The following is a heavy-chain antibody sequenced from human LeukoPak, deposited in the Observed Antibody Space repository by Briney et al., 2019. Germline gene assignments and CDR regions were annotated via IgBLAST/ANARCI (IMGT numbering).Heavy chain of an antibody. Sequence: SETLSLTCAVSGDSISSDYYWAWIRQPPGKGLEWIGSVFHSENTYYNPSLKSRVTISVDTPKNQFSLKLTSVTAADTAVYYCARGKEDYYDSSGYLYWGQGTLVTVSS. CDR2: VFHSENT. CDR1: GDSISSDYY. D-gene: IGHD3-22*01. CDR3: ARGKEDYYDSSGYLY. J-gene: IGHJ4*02. V-gene: IGHV4-38-2*01.